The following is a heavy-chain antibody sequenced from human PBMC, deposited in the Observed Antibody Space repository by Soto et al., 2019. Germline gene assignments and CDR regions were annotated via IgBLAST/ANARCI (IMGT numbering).Heavy chain of an antibody. J-gene: IGHJ6*01. V-gene: IGHV3-72*01. CDR2: SRNRVNSHTT. Sequence: EVQLVESGGGLVQPGGSLRLSCAASGFTFSDHYMDWVRQAPGKGLEWVARSRNRVNSHTTEYAESVKGRFTISIDESKSSRCLQMNSLEIEDTAVYYCTRGLLGGAPSYTCHGMDVWGQGTTVTVSS. CDR1: GFTFSDHY. CDR3: TRGLLGGAPSYTCHGMDV. D-gene: IGHD1-26*01.